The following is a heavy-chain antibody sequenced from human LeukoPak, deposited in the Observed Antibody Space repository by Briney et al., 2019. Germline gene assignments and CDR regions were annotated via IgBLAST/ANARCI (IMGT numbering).Heavy chain of an antibody. CDR3: ARASLRFSDYFDY. D-gene: IGHD3-3*01. CDR2: IKQDRSEK. Sequence: GGSLRLSCAASGFTFSNYWMSWVRQAPGRGLEWVANIKQDRSEKYYVDSVKGRFTISRDNAKNSLYLQMNSLRAEDTAVYYCARASLRFSDYFDYWGQGTLVTVSS. CDR1: GFTFSNYW. V-gene: IGHV3-7*01. J-gene: IGHJ4*02.